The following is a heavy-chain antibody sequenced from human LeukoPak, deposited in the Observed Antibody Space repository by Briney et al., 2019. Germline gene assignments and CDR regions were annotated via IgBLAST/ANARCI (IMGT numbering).Heavy chain of an antibody. J-gene: IGHJ4*02. CDR1: GFTFSNYW. CDR3: AWEVRLTPF. CDR2: IKHDGSEK. V-gene: IGHV3-7*04. Sequence: PGGSLRLSCAASGFTFSNYWMSWVRQAPGKGLEWVANIKHDGSEKYYVDSVKGRFTVSRDNAKNSLFLLMSSLSAEDTAVYYCAWEVRLTPFWGQGTLVTVSS. D-gene: IGHD2-15*01.